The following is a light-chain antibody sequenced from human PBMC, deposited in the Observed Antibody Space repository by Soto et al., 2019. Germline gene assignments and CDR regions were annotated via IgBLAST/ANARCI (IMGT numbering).Light chain of an antibody. CDR2: STN. V-gene: IGLV8-61*01. Sequence: QTVVTQEPSFSVSPGGTVTLTCGLSSGSVSTSYYPSWYQQTQGQAPRTLIYSTNTRSSGVPDRFSGSILGNKAALTITGAQTDDESDYYCVLYMGSGTWVFGGGTKVTVL. CDR3: VLYMGSGTWV. J-gene: IGLJ3*02. CDR1: SGSVSTSYY.